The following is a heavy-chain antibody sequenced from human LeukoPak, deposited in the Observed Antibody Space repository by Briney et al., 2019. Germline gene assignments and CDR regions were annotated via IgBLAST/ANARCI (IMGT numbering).Heavy chain of an antibody. CDR1: GFTFSSYG. Sequence: GGSLRLSCAASGFTFSSYGMHWVRQAPGKGLEWVAVISYDGSNKYYADSVKGRFTISRDNSKNTLYLQMNSLRAEDAAVYYCARSLIRSTGWYDYWGQGTLVTVSS. J-gene: IGHJ4*02. CDR3: ARSLIRSTGWYDY. CDR2: ISYDGSNK. V-gene: IGHV3-30*03. D-gene: IGHD6-19*01.